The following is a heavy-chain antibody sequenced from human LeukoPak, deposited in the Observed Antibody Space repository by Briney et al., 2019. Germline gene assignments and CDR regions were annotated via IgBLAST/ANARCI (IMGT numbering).Heavy chain of an antibody. D-gene: IGHD6-13*01. J-gene: IGHJ6*03. V-gene: IGHV4-31*11. Sequence: SETLSLTCAVYGGSFSGYYWSWIRQHPGKGLEWIGYIYYSGSTYYNPSLKSRVTISVDTSKNQFSLKLSSVTAADTAVYYCARGSSSSWQFEINYYYYMDVWGKGTTVTVSS. CDR2: IYYSGST. CDR3: ARGSSSSWQFEINYYYYMDV. CDR1: GGSFSGYY.